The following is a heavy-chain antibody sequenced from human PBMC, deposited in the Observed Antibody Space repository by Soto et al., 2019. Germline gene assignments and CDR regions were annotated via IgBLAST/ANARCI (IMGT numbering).Heavy chain of an antibody. CDR3: ARGRQLGGYFYNYMAV. CDR2: IGAYNGDT. Sequence: QVQLLQSGAEVRKPGASVKVSCKASGYTFTNYGITWVRQAPGQGREGMGGIGAYNGDTQYTQRLQGRVTMTTDTYTSTAYIELRGRRSYDTAIYYCARGRQLGGYFYNYMAVWGKGTTVTVYS. D-gene: IGHD1-1*01. J-gene: IGHJ6*03. CDR1: GYTFTNYG. V-gene: IGHV1-18*01.